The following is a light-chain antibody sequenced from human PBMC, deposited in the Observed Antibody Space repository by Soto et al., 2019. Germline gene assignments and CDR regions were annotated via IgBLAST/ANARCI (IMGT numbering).Light chain of an antibody. Sequence: EIVMTQSPATLSLSPGKRATLSCRASQSVSSFLAWYQQKPGQAPRLLIYDASNRATGIPARFSGSGSGTDFTLTISSLEPEDFAVYYCQQRSNWPLTFGGGTKVDIK. V-gene: IGKV3-11*01. CDR3: QQRSNWPLT. CDR2: DAS. CDR1: QSVSSF. J-gene: IGKJ4*01.